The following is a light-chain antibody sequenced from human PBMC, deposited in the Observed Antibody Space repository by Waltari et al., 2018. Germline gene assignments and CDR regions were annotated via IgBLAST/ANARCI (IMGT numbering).Light chain of an antibody. CDR1: SSDVGSYNL. Sequence: QSALTQPASVSGSPGQSITISCTGTSSDVGSYNLVSWYQQQPGKAPKLMIYEGSKRPSGVSNHFSGSKSGNTASLTISGLQAEDEADYYCCSYAGSSTWVFGGGTKLTVL. CDR2: EGS. J-gene: IGLJ3*02. V-gene: IGLV2-23*01. CDR3: CSYAGSSTWV.